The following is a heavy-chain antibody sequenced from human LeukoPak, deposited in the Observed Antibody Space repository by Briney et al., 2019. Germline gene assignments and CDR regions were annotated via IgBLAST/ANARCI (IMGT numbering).Heavy chain of an antibody. V-gene: IGHV3-30*04. CDR3: ARDMGRDGYNWGFGH. CDR2: ISYDGSNK. Sequence: GRSLRLSCAASRFTFRSYAMQWVRQAPGKGLEWVAGISYDGSNKYYADSVKGRFTISRDNSKNTLYLQMNSLRGDDTALYYCARDMGRDGYNWGFGHWGQGTLVTVSS. J-gene: IGHJ4*02. D-gene: IGHD5-24*01. CDR1: RFTFRSYA.